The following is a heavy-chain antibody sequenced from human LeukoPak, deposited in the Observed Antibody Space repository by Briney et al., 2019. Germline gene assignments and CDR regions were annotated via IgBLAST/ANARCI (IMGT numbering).Heavy chain of an antibody. D-gene: IGHD6-13*01. CDR3: ARGIYSSSWYLPYYYYYYMDV. Sequence: ASVTVSCKASGYTFTSYDINWVRQAPGQGLEWMGWMNPNSGNTGYAQKFQGRVTMTRNTSISTAYMELSSLRSEDTAVYYCARGIYSSSWYLPYYYYYYMDVWGKGTTVTVSS. J-gene: IGHJ6*03. CDR1: GYTFTSYD. V-gene: IGHV1-8*01. CDR2: MNPNSGNT.